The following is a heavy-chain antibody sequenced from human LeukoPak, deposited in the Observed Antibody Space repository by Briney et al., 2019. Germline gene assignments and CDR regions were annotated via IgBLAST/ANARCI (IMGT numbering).Heavy chain of an antibody. J-gene: IGHJ3*02. D-gene: IGHD3-10*01. V-gene: IGHV3-74*01. CDR2: IYSDGSGT. CDR1: GFTFSSYW. CDR3: ATDRGHAFDI. Sequence: GGSLRLSCAASGFTFSSYWMHWVRQAPGRGLVWVSRIYSDGSGTTYAESVKGRFTISRDNAKNTLFLQMNSLTAEDTAVYYCATDRGHAFDIWGQGTMVTVS.